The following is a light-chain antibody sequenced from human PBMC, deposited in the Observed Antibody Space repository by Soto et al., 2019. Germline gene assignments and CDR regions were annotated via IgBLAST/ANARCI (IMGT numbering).Light chain of an antibody. CDR3: SSYTSSSTYV. CDR2: DVS. Sequence: QSVLTQPASVSGSPGQSITISCTGTSSDVGGYNYVSWYQQHPGKAPKLMIYDVSNRPSGVSNRFSGSKSGNTASLTISRVQAEDEADYYCSSYTSSSTYVVGTWTKVTVL. V-gene: IGLV2-14*01. CDR1: SSDVGGYNY. J-gene: IGLJ1*01.